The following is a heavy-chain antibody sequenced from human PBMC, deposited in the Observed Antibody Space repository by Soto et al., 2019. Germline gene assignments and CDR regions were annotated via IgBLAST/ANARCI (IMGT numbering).Heavy chain of an antibody. CDR2: IWYDGSNK. V-gene: IGHV3-33*01. CDR1: GFTFSSYG. CDR3: ARAIADLDY. Sequence: QVQLVESGGGVVQPGRSLRLSCAASGFTFSSYGMHWVRQAPGKGLEWVAVIWYDGSNKYYADSVKGRFTISRDNSKNTLYLQMNSRGAEGTAVYYCARAIADLDYWGQGTLVTVSS. D-gene: IGHD6-13*01. J-gene: IGHJ4*02.